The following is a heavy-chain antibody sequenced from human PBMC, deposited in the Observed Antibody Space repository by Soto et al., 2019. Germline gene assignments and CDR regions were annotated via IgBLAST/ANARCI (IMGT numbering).Heavy chain of an antibody. CDR1: GFTFSSYG. CDR2: IWYDGSNK. D-gene: IGHD7-27*01. V-gene: IGHV3-33*01. CDR3: ARDWDGMDV. J-gene: IGHJ6*02. Sequence: QVQLVESGGGVVQPGRSLRLCCAASGFTFSSYGMHWVRQAPGKGLEWVAVIWYDGSNKYYADSVKGRFTISRDNSKNTLYLQMNSLRAEDTAVYYCARDWDGMDVWGQGTTVTVSS.